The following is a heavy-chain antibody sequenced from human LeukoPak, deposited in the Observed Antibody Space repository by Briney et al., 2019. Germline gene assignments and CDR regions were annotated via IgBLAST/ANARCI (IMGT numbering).Heavy chain of an antibody. CDR2: INPNSGGT. D-gene: IGHD3-10*01. CDR3: ARDPYGTWYFDL. J-gene: IGHJ2*01. CDR1: GYXFTGYY. Sequence: ASVKVSCKASGYXFTGYYMHWVRXAPGQGLEWMGWINPNSGGTNYAQKFRGRVTMTRDTSISTAYMELSRLRSDDTAVYXCARDPYGTWYFDLWGRGTLVTVSS. V-gene: IGHV1-2*02.